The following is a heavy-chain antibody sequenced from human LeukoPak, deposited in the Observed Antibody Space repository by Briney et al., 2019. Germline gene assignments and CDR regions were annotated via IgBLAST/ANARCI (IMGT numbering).Heavy chain of an antibody. V-gene: IGHV3-48*03. D-gene: IGHD5-24*01. CDR3: VRRDGYNPMGSFDY. CDR2: ISTSGSTI. CDR1: GFIFSSYE. J-gene: IGHJ4*02. Sequence: GALRLSCAASGFIFSSYEMNWVRQAPGKGLEWVSYISTSGSTIYYADSVKGRFTISRDNAKNSLYLQMNSLRAEDTAVYYCVRRDGYNPMGSFDYWGQGTLVTVSS.